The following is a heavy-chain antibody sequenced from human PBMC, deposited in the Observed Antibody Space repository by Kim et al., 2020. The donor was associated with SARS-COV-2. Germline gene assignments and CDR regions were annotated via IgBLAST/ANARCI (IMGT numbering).Heavy chain of an antibody. J-gene: IGHJ6*02. CDR3: ARGNYYESVSLSDYYNGMDV. CDR2: ISYDGRNK. Sequence: GGSLRLSCAASGLSFDDSAMNWVRQPPGKGLEWVAVISYDGRNKDYADSVKGRFTISRDNSKRTLYLQMNSLRVEDTAVYYCARGNYYESVSLSDYYNGMDVWGQGTTATVSS. D-gene: IGHD3-10*01. V-gene: IGHV3-30-3*01. CDR1: GLSFDDSA.